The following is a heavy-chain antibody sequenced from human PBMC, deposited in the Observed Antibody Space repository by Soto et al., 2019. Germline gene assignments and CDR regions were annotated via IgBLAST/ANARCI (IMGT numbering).Heavy chain of an antibody. D-gene: IGHD2-2*01. CDR1: GGSISSYY. CDR2: TYTSGST. J-gene: IGHJ6*02. CDR3: ARDDIVVVPAANYYYYYGMDV. V-gene: IGHV4-4*07. Sequence: SETLSLTCTVSGGSISSYYWSWIRQPAGKGLEWIGRTYTSGSTNYNPSLKSRVTMSVDTSKNQFSLKLSSVTAADTAVYYCARDDIVVVPAANYYYYYGMDVWGQGTTVTVSS.